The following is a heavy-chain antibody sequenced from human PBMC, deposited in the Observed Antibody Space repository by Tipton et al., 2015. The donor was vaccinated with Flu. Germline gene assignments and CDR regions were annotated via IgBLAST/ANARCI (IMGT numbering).Heavy chain of an antibody. CDR1: GDSIGGAYY. D-gene: IGHD3-10*01. Sequence: TLSLTCSVSGDSIGGAYYWGWVRQPPGKGLEWIGNSHHTGSTYRNPSLKSRVIISVDRSKNQFSLKLNSVTAADTAVYYCARSTYYYGSGSSDYWGQGSLVTVSS. J-gene: IGHJ4*02. CDR2: SHHTGST. V-gene: IGHV4-38-2*01. CDR3: ARSTYYYGSGSSDY.